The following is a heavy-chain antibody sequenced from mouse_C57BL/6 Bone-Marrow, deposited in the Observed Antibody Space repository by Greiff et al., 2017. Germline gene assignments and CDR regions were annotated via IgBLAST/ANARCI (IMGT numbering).Heavy chain of an antibody. CDR1: GYTFTSYW. J-gene: IGHJ3*01. CDR2: IYPGHSDT. V-gene: IGHV1-5*01. CDR3: TRFITTVVEGAWFAY. D-gene: IGHD1-1*01. Sequence: VHVKQSGTVLARPGASVKMSCKTSGYTFTSYWMHWVNQRPGQGLEWIGAIYPGHSDTSYHQKFKGKAKLTAVTSASTAYMELSSLTNEDSAVYYCTRFITTVVEGAWFAYWGQGTLVTGSA.